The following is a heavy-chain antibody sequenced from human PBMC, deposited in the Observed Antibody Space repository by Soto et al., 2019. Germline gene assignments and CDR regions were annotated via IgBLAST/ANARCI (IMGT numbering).Heavy chain of an antibody. CDR2: IKQDGSEK. J-gene: IGHJ4*02. V-gene: IGHV3-7*01. Sequence: GGSLRLSCAASGFTFSSYWMSWVRQAPGKGLEWAANIKQDGSEKYYVDSVKGRSTISRDNAKNSLYLQMNSLRAEDTAVYYCARSPFSSIASLPDYWGQGTLVTVSS. CDR1: GFTFSSYW. CDR3: ARSPFSSIASLPDY. D-gene: IGHD6-6*01.